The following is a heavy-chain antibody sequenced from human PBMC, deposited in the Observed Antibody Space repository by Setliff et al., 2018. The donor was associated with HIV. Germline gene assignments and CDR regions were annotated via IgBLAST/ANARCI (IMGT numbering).Heavy chain of an antibody. Sequence: GGSLRLSCVASGFTSSDYWMTWFRQASGKGLQWVANIKQDGSEKKYVDSVQGRFTISRDNAKNSLYLQMNSLRADDTAVYYCARGPGYLTDFWGPGILVTVSS. CDR2: IKQDGSEK. V-gene: IGHV3-7*03. CDR1: GFTSSDYW. J-gene: IGHJ4*02. CDR3: ARGPGYLTDF. D-gene: IGHD2-15*01.